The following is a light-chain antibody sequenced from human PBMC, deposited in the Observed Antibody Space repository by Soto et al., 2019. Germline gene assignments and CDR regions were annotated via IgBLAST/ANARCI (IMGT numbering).Light chain of an antibody. CDR1: SSDVGGYNY. J-gene: IGLJ2*01. V-gene: IGLV2-8*01. CDR2: EVT. CDR3: SSYAASNTLV. Sequence: QSALTQPPSASGSPGQSVTISCTGTSSDVGGYNYVSWYQQHPGKAPKLMIHEVTKRPSGVPDRFSGSKSGNTASLTVSGLQTEDEADYYCSSYAASNTLVFGGGTKLTVL.